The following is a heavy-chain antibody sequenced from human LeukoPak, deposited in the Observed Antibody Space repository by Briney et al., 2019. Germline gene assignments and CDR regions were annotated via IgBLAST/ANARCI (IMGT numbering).Heavy chain of an antibody. V-gene: IGHV3-7*01. Sequence: PGGTLRLSCAASGFTFSSYWMSWVRQAPGKGLEWVGNIKQDGREKYSVDSVKGRFTIPRNNPKNSLYLKMNRLIAEDTAVYYCASIIVSYYDSSGYPYYFDYWGQGTLVTVSS. CDR2: IKQDGREK. CDR3: ASIIVSYYDSSGYPYYFDY. D-gene: IGHD3-22*01. J-gene: IGHJ4*02. CDR1: GFTFSSYW.